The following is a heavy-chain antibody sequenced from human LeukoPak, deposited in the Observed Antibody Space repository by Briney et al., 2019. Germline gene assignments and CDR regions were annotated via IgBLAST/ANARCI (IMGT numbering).Heavy chain of an antibody. D-gene: IGHD6-19*01. CDR1: GFTFDDYA. CDR2: ISWNSGSI. J-gene: IGHJ4*02. V-gene: IGHV3-9*03. CDR3: AKDKGAVAIYYFDY. Sequence: GGSLRLSCAASGFTFDDYAMNWVRQAPGKGLEWVSGISWNSGSIGYADSVKGRFTISRDNAKNSLYLQMNSLRAEDMALYYCAKDKGAVAIYYFDYWGQGTLVTVSS.